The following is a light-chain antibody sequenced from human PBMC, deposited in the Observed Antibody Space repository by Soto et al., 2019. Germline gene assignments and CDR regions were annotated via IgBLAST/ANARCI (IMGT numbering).Light chain of an antibody. J-gene: IGKJ1*01. V-gene: IGKV1-5*03. Sequence: DIQMTQSPSTLSASVGDRVTITCRAIQSISSWLAWYQQKPWKAPKLLIYKASSLESGVPSRFSGSGSGTEFTLTISSLQPDDFATYYCQQYNSYSPTFGQGTKVEIK. CDR2: KAS. CDR1: QSISSW. CDR3: QQYNSYSPT.